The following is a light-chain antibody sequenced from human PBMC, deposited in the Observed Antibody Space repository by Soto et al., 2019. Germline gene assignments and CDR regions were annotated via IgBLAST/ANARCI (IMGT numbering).Light chain of an antibody. CDR1: SSNIGACYD. CDR2: GNT. Sequence: QSVLTQPPSVSGAPGQRVTISCTGSSSNIGACYDVSWYQQLPGTAPKFLIYGNTDRPSGVPDRFSGSKSGTSASLAITGLQAEDEADYYCQSYDSSLSGYVFGTGTKLTVL. J-gene: IGLJ1*01. V-gene: IGLV1-40*01. CDR3: QSYDSSLSGYV.